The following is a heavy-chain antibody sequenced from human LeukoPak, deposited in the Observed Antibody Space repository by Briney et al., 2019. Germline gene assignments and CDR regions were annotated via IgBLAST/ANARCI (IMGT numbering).Heavy chain of an antibody. J-gene: IGHJ5*02. CDR2: IHYTGST. CDR1: GGSISSSSYS. CDR3: ARPTVTSYNWFDP. D-gene: IGHD4-17*01. Sequence: SETLSLTCTVSGGSISSSSYSWGWIRQPPGKGLEWIGSIHYTGSTSYNPSLKSRVTISVHTSKNQFSLQLSSVTAADTAVYYCARPTVTSYNWFDPWGQGTLVTVSS. V-gene: IGHV4-39*01.